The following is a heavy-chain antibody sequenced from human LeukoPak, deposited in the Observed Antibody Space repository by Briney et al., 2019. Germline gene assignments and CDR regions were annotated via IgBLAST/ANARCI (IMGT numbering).Heavy chain of an antibody. Sequence: ASVKVSCKASGYTFTSYYMHWVRQAPGQRLDWMGWISPNSGGTNYAQKFQGRVTLTRDTSISTAYMELSSLGSDDTAVYYCARAPGGEPHDFWGQGTLVTVSS. CDR1: GYTFTSYY. J-gene: IGHJ4*02. CDR3: ARAPGGEPHDF. V-gene: IGHV1-2*02. D-gene: IGHD4-17*01. CDR2: ISPNSGGT.